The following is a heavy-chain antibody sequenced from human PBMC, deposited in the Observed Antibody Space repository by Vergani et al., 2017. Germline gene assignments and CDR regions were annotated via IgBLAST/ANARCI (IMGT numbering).Heavy chain of an antibody. CDR2: ISAYNGNT. D-gene: IGHD3-3*01. Sequence: QVQLVQSGAEVKKPGASVKVSCKASGYTFTSYGISWVRQAPGQGLEWMGWISAYNGNTNYAQKLQGRVTMTTDTSTSTAYMELRSLRSDDTAVYYCARDATDDFWSGYFSFSGLISGEYGMDVWGQGTTVTVSS. J-gene: IGHJ6*02. CDR1: GYTFTSYG. V-gene: IGHV1-18*01. CDR3: ARDATDDFWSGYFSFSGLISGEYGMDV.